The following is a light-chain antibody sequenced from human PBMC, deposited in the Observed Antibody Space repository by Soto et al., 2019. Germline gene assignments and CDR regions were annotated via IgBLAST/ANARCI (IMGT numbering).Light chain of an antibody. J-gene: IGLJ2*01. CDR1: INDVDGYKF. Sequence: QSALTQPRSVSGSPGQSVTISCAGTINDVDGYKFVSWYQQHPGKAPKLMIFDVNKRPSGVPDRFSGSRSGNTASLTISGLEDDDEDYYYCYSFAVTLTFFGGGTKLTVL. CDR2: DVN. CDR3: YSFAVTLTF. V-gene: IGLV2-11*01.